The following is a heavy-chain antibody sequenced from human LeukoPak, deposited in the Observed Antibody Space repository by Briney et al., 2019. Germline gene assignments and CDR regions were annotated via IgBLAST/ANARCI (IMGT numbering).Heavy chain of an antibody. CDR3: ARVLSSIPSRPFDY. V-gene: IGHV1-8*01. J-gene: IGHJ4*02. Sequence: GASVKVSCKASGYTFTSYDTNWVRQATGQGLEWMGWMNPNSGNTGYAQKFQGRVTMTRNTSISTAYMELSSLRSEDTAVYYCARVLSSIPSRPFDYWGQGTLVTVSS. CDR2: MNPNSGNT. CDR1: GYTFTSYD. D-gene: IGHD6-6*01.